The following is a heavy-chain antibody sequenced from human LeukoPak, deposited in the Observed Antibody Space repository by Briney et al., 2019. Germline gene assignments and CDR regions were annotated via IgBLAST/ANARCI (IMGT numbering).Heavy chain of an antibody. V-gene: IGHV1-46*01. CDR1: GYTITNYY. D-gene: IGHD5-18*01. CDR2: INPSGGST. Sequence: ASVKVSCKASGYTITNYYMHWVRQAPGQGLEWMGIINPSGGSTSYAQKFQGRVTMTRDTSTSIIYMELSSLRSDDTAVYYCARAGYTYAFDNWFDPWGQGTLVTVSA. J-gene: IGHJ5*02. CDR3: ARAGYTYAFDNWFDP.